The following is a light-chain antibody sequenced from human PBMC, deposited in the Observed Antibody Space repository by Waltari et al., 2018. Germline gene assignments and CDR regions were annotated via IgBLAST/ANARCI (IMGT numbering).Light chain of an antibody. CDR2: DAS. Sequence: EIVLTQSPATLSLSPGEKATSSCRPSQSVSSYLAWYQQKPDQAPRLLIYDASNRATGIPARFSGSGSGTDFTLTISSLEPEDFAVYYCQQRSNWPRTFGQGTKVEIK. J-gene: IGKJ1*01. V-gene: IGKV3-11*01. CDR3: QQRSNWPRT. CDR1: QSVSSY.